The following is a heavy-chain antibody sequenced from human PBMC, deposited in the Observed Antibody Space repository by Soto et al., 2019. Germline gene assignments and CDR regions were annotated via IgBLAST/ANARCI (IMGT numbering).Heavy chain of an antibody. Sequence: SETLSLTCTVSGGSVSSGSYYWSWIRQPPGKGLEWIGYIYYSGSTNYNPSLKSRVTISVDTSKNQFSLKLSSVTAADTAVYYCARILTTVTNFDYWGQGTLVTVSS. CDR2: IYYSGST. CDR1: GGSVSSGSYY. D-gene: IGHD4-17*01. CDR3: ARILTTVTNFDY. V-gene: IGHV4-61*01. J-gene: IGHJ4*02.